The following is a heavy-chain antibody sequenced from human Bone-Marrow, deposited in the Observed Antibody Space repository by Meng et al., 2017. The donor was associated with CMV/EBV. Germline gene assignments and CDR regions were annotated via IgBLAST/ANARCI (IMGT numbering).Heavy chain of an antibody. CDR3: ARDGGSVSMIVVANYFDY. J-gene: IGHJ4*02. CDR1: LSGYS. CDR2: ISSLSSYR. D-gene: IGHD3-22*01. Sequence: LSGYSMNCVRQAPGKGLEWVSSISSLSSYRYYADSVKGRFTISRDNAKNSLYLQMNSLRAEDTAVYYCARDGGSVSMIVVANYFDYWGQGTLVTVSS. V-gene: IGHV3-21*01.